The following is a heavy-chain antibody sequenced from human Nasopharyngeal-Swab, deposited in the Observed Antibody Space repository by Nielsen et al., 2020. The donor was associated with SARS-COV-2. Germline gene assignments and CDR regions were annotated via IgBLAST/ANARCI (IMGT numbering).Heavy chain of an antibody. CDR3: ARGRPLGGYYFGYFDY. J-gene: IGHJ4*02. CDR2: IRSSDSTK. Sequence: GESLKISCAASGFTFSDYYMSWIRQAPGKGLEWISYIRSSDSTKYYGDSVKGRFTISRDNAKSSLFLQMNSLRAEDTAVYFCARGRPLGGYYFGYFDYWGQGTLVTVSS. CDR1: GFTFSDYY. D-gene: IGHD3-3*01. V-gene: IGHV3-11*04.